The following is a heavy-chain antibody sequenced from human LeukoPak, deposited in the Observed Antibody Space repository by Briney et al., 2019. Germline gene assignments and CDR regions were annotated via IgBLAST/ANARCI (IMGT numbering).Heavy chain of an antibody. CDR1: GFTFSSYG. Sequence: GGSLRLSCAASGFTFSSYGMSWVRQAPGKGLEWVSAISGSGGSTYYADSVKGRFTISRDNSKNTLYLQMNSLRAEDTAVYYCAKREGSSRYYYYCMDVWGKGTTVTISS. J-gene: IGHJ6*03. V-gene: IGHV3-23*01. CDR2: ISGSGGST. CDR3: AKREGSSRYYYYCMDV. D-gene: IGHD6-13*01.